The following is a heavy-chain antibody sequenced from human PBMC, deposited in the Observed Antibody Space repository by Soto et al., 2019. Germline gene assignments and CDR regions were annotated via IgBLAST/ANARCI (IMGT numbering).Heavy chain of an antibody. V-gene: IGHV3-30-3*01. CDR3: AREVVVVPAAILRYGMDV. Sequence: PGGSLRLSCAASGFTFSSYAMHWVRQAPGKGLEWVAVISYDGSNKYYADSVKGRFTISRDNSKNTLYLQMNSLRAEDTAVYYCAREVVVVPAAILRYGMDVWGQGTTVTVSS. CDR2: ISYDGSNK. CDR1: GFTFSSYA. J-gene: IGHJ6*02. D-gene: IGHD2-2*01.